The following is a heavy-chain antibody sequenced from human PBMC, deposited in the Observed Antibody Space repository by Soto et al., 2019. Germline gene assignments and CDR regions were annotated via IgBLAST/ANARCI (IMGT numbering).Heavy chain of an antibody. D-gene: IGHD2-21*01. J-gene: IGHJ4*02. CDR1: GFTFSSYA. CDR3: AKAPRIVFYFDY. Sequence: GGSLRLSCAASGFTFSSYAMSWVRRAPGKGLEWVSAISGSGGSTYYADSVKGRFTISRDNSKNTLYLQMNSLRAEDTAVYYCAKAPRIVFYFDYWGQGTLVTVSS. CDR2: ISGSGGST. V-gene: IGHV3-23*01.